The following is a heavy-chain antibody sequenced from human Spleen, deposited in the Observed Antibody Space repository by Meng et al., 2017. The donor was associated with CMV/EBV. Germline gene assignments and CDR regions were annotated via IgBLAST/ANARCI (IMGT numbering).Heavy chain of an antibody. Sequence: SETLSLTCTVSVGSVSSGTYYWSWIRQPPGKGLEWIGYISHTGNTNYNPSLKSRVIISVDTSRNQFSLRLSSVTAADTALYYCAREETVVVFRAFDIWGQGTMVTVSS. V-gene: IGHV4-61*01. J-gene: IGHJ3*02. CDR2: ISHTGNT. CDR1: VGSVSSGTYY. CDR3: AREETVVVFRAFDI. D-gene: IGHD2-2*01.